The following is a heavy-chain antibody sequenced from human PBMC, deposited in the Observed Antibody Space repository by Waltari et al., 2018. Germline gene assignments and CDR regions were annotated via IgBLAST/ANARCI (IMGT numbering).Heavy chain of an antibody. V-gene: IGHV4-39*07. CDR2: IYYSGST. Sequence: QLQLQESGTGLVMPSETLSLACTVSGGSISSSSYYWGWIGQPTGKGLEGIGSIYYSGSTYYNPSLKLRATISVDTSKNQFSLKLSSVTAADTAVYYCARQSGQQWLVRWFDYCGQGTLVTVSS. D-gene: IGHD6-19*01. CDR3: ARQSGQQWLVRWFDY. J-gene: IGHJ4*02. CDR1: GGSISSSSYY.